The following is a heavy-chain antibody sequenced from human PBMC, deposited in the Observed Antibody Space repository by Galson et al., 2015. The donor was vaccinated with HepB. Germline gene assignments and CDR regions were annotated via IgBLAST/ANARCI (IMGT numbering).Heavy chain of an antibody. CDR1: GFSLSTSGVG. D-gene: IGHD1-26*01. J-gene: IGHJ5*02. CDR3: AHSPRASRSGSATWFDP. V-gene: IGHV2-5*02. CDR2: IYWDDDK. Sequence: PALVKPTQTLTLTCTFSGFSLSTSGVGVGWIRQPPGKALEWLALIYWDDDKRYSPSLRSRLTITKDTSKNQVVLTMPNMDPLDTATYYCAHSPRASRSGSATWFDPWGQGTLVTVSS.